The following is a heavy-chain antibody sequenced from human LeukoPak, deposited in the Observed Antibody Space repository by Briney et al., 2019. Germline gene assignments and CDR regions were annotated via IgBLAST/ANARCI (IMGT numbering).Heavy chain of an antibody. J-gene: IGHJ4*02. CDR3: ARGSEYYFDY. CDR2: IYPGDSDT. V-gene: IGHV5-51*01. Sequence: ASVKVSCKASGYTFTSYGISWVRQAPGQGLEWMGIIYPGDSDTRYSPSFQGQVTISADKSISTAYLQWSSLKASDTAMYYCARGSEYYFDYWGQGTLVTVSS. CDR1: GYTFTSYG.